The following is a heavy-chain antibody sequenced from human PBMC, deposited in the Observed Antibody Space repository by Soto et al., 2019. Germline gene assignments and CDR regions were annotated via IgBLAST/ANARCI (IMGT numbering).Heavy chain of an antibody. D-gene: IGHD7-27*01. J-gene: IGHJ4*02. CDR2: ISGSGGST. Sequence: GGSLRLSCAASGFTFSSYAMSWVRQAPGKGLEWVSAISGSGGSTYYADSVKGRFTISRDNSKNTLYLQMNSLRAEDTAVYYCAKGRRRNWGYDYFDYWGQGTLVTVSS. CDR1: GFTFSSYA. V-gene: IGHV3-23*01. CDR3: AKGRRRNWGYDYFDY.